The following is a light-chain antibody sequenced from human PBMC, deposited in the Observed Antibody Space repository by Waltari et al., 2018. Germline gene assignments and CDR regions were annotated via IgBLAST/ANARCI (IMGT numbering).Light chain of an antibody. CDR2: STT. CDR1: AGAVTRGNY. V-gene: IGLV7-43*01. CDR3: LLYDGSDQV. Sequence: QTVVTQAPSLTVSPGGAVTLTCASSAGAVTRGNYPNWIQQKPGQVPRSLIHSTTNRHSWTPARFSGSLLGGKAALTLSGVQPEDEAEYYCLLYDGSDQVFGGGTKLTVL. J-gene: IGLJ3*02.